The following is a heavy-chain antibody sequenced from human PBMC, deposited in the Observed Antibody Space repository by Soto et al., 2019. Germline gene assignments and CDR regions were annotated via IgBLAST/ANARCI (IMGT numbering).Heavy chain of an antibody. Sequence: EVQLLESGGGLVQPGGSLRLSCAASGFTFSNFAMFWVRQAPGKGLEWVSSISRTGGAAHYADSVNGRFTISRDNSKNTLFLQMDSLRAEDTAVYYCAKAYDYIWGSYPGELDYWGQGPLVTVSS. CDR3: AKAYDYIWGSYPGELDY. CDR1: GFTFSNFA. V-gene: IGHV3-23*01. D-gene: IGHD3-16*02. CDR2: ISRTGGAA. J-gene: IGHJ4*02.